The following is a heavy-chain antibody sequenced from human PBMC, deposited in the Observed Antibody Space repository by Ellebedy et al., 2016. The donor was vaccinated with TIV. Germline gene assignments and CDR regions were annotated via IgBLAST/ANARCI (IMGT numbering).Heavy chain of an antibody. CDR2: IIPIFGTA. CDR1: GGTFSSYA. D-gene: IGHD4-17*01. Sequence: SVKVSXXASGGTFSSYAISWVRQAPGQGLEWMGGIIPIFGTANYAQKFQGRVTITADESTSTAYMELSSLRSEDTAVYYCARVGYGDYWRSVGDDAFDIWGQGTMVTVSS. J-gene: IGHJ3*02. V-gene: IGHV1-69*13. CDR3: ARVGYGDYWRSVGDDAFDI.